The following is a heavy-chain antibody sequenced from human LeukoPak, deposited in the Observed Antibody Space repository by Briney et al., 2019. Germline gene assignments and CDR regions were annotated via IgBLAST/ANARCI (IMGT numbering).Heavy chain of an antibody. V-gene: IGHV6-1*01. J-gene: IGHJ4*02. CDR2: TYYRSKWYN. Sequence: SQTLSLTCAISGDSVSSKSVAWNWIRQSPSGGLEWLGTTYYRSKWYNDYAVSVKSRITINPDTAKNQLSLQLNSVTPEDTAVYYCARGRHAAFDYWGQGTLVTVSS. CDR3: ARGRHAAFDY. CDR1: GDSVSSKSVA. D-gene: IGHD2-15*01.